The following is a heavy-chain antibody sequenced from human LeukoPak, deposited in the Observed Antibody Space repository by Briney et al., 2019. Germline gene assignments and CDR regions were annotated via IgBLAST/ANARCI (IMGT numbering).Heavy chain of an antibody. V-gene: IGHV4-4*02. CDR3: ARRNTAGTSGVDY. CDR1: GFTFSSYW. Sequence: GSLRLSCAASGFTFSSYWMGWVRQPPGKGLEWIGEIYHSGSTNYNPSLKSRVTISVDKSKNQFSLKLSSVTAADTAVYYCARRNTAGTSGVDYWGQGTLVTVSS. J-gene: IGHJ4*02. CDR2: IYHSGST. D-gene: IGHD6-19*01.